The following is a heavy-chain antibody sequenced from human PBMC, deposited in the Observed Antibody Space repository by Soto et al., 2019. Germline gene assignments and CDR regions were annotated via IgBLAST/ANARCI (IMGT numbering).Heavy chain of an antibody. Sequence: SETLSLTCTVSGGSISSYYWSWIRQPPGKGLEWIGYIYYSGSTNYNPSLKSRVTISVDTSKNQFSLKLSSVTAADTAVYYCARHPGYSSSWLTFDYWGQGTLVTVSS. V-gene: IGHV4-59*08. D-gene: IGHD6-13*01. CDR3: ARHPGYSSSWLTFDY. CDR1: GGSISSYY. CDR2: IYYSGST. J-gene: IGHJ4*02.